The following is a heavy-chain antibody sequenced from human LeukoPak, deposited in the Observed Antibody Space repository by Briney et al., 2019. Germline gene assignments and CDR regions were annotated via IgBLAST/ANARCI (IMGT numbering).Heavy chain of an antibody. CDR1: GGTFSSYA. CDR3: ARIWDGYSDY. CDR2: IIPIFGTA. V-gene: IGHV1-69*05. D-gene: IGHD5-24*01. Sequence: SVKVSCKASGGTFSSYAIRWVRPAPGQGLEWMGGIIPIFGTANYAQNFQGRVTITTDESTSTAYMELSSLRSEDTAVYYCARIWDGYSDYWGQGTLVTVSS. J-gene: IGHJ4*02.